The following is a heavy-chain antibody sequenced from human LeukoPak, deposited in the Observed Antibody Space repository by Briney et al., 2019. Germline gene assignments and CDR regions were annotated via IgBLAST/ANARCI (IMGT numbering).Heavy chain of an antibody. D-gene: IGHD3-10*01. CDR1: GFTFSDYY. Sequence: NAGGSLRLSCAASGFTFSDYYMSWIRQAPGKGLEWVSYISSSGSTIYYADSVKGRFTISRDNAKNSLYLQMYSLRAEDTAVYYCARDPPRITMVRGVFDYWGQGTLVTVSS. J-gene: IGHJ4*02. V-gene: IGHV3-11*01. CDR3: ARDPPRITMVRGVFDY. CDR2: ISSSGSTI.